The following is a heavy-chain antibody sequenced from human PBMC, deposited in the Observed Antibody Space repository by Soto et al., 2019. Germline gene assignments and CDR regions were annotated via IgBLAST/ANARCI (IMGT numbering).Heavy chain of an antibody. J-gene: IGHJ5*02. Sequence: SETLSLTCTVSGGSISSGGYYWSWIRQHPGKGLEWIGYIYYSGSTYYNPSLKSRVTISVDTSKNQFSLKLSSVTAADTAVYYCARGVSSWPKNWFDPWGQGTLVTVSS. D-gene: IGHD6-13*01. CDR2: IYYSGST. CDR3: ARGVSSWPKNWFDP. CDR1: GGSISSGGYY. V-gene: IGHV4-31*03.